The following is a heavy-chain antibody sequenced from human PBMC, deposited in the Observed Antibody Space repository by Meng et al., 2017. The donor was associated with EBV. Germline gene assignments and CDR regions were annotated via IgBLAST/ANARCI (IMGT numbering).Heavy chain of an antibody. CDR1: GGILRSFA. CDR3: ASAEHYGDYVFEY. V-gene: IGHV1-69*01. J-gene: IGHJ4*02. D-gene: IGHD4-17*01. CDR2: IIPLFHKT. Sequence: VWLVQSGAEVKQPGSAGKGSCKTYGGILRSFAISWVRQAPGQGLEWMGGIIPLFHKTNYAQKFQGRLHIIADESSATTYMELSSLRSEDTAIYYCASAEHYGDYVFEYWGQGTLVTVSS.